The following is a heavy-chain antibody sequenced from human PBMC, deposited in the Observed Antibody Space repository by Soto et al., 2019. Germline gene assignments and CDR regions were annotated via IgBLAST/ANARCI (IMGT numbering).Heavy chain of an antibody. J-gene: IGHJ4*02. Sequence: SETLSLTCAVSGGSIISSNYYWGWIRQPPGKGLEVIGNIYYSGSTYYNPSLKSRVTISVDTSKSQFSLKLSSVTAADTAVYYCARLRSGPDNGWYWAFDYWGQGTLVSVSS. V-gene: IGHV4-39*01. CDR2: IYYSGST. D-gene: IGHD6-19*01. CDR1: GGSIISSNYY. CDR3: ARLRSGPDNGWYWAFDY.